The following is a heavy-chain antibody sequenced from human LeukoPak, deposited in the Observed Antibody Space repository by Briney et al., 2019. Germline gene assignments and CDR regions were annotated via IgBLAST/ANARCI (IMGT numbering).Heavy chain of an antibody. CDR2: IYYTGST. Sequence: PSETLSLTCIVSGGSISSYYWSWIRQPPGKELEWIGYIYYTGSTNYNPSLKSRVTISVDTSKNQLSLKLRSVTAADTAVYYCARQDSGTYLNPLDIWGQGTVVTVSS. J-gene: IGHJ3*02. CDR1: GGSISSYY. V-gene: IGHV4-59*08. D-gene: IGHD1-26*01. CDR3: ARQDSGTYLNPLDI.